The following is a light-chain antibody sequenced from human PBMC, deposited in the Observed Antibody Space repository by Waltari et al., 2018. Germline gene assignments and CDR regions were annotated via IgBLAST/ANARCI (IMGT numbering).Light chain of an antibody. Sequence: QSALTQPRSVSGSPGQTVTISCTGTNSDIGEYKYVSWFQLHPGKAPKPIVYIVTDRPSGVPRRFSGYKSGRTASLTISWLQPEDEGDYFCCSYAGRYTMIFGGGTRLTVL. CDR1: NSDIGEYKY. CDR2: IVT. V-gene: IGLV2-11*01. CDR3: CSYAGRYTMI. J-gene: IGLJ2*01.